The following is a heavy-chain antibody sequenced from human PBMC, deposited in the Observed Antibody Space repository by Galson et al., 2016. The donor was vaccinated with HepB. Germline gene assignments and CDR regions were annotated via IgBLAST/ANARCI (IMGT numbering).Heavy chain of an antibody. V-gene: IGHV3-30-3*01. D-gene: IGHD4-17*01. CDR2: ISDDGNNK. CDR3: ARAYSYGDCHLDY. J-gene: IGHJ4*02. CDR1: GFTFSAYS. Sequence: SLRLSCAPSGFTFSAYSMHWVRQAPGKGLEWVAVISDDGNNKDYADSVKGRFTISKDTSKNTLYLQMDSLRAEDAGVYYCARAYSYGDCHLDYWGQGTLVTVSS.